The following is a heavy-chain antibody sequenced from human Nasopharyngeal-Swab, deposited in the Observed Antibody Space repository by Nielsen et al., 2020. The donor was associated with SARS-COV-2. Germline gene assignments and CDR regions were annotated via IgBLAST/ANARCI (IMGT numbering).Heavy chain of an antibody. D-gene: IGHD3-22*01. V-gene: IGHV1-46*01. J-gene: IGHJ4*02. CDR3: ARKYYYDSSGYPYFDY. CDR1: GYTFTGYY. Sequence: ASVKVSCKASGYTFTGYYMHWVRQAPGQGLEWMGIINPSGGSTSYAQKFQGRVTMTRGTSTSTVYMELSSLRSEDTAVYYCARKYYYDSSGYPYFDYWGQGTLVTVSS. CDR2: INPSGGST.